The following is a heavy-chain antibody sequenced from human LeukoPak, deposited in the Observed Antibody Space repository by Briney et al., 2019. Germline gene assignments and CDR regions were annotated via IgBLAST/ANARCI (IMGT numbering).Heavy chain of an antibody. CDR3: ARVVGRGGSYFDY. J-gene: IGHJ4*02. CDR1: GFTFSSYS. V-gene: IGHV3-21*01. Sequence: GGSLRLSCAASGFTFSSYSMNWVRQAPGKGLEWVSSISSSSSYIYYADSVKGRFTISRDNAKNSLYLQMNSLRAEDTAVYYCARVVGRGGSYFDYWGQGTLVTVSS. D-gene: IGHD1-26*01. CDR2: ISSSSSYI.